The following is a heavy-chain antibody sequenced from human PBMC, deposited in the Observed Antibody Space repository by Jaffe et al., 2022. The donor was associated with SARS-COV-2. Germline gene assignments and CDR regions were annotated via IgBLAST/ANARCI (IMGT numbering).Heavy chain of an antibody. CDR2: INHRGSV. Sequence: QVQLQQWGAGLLKPSETLSLTCAVYDGSFNTFYWSWIRQSPGQGLEWVGEINHRGSVNYNTSLKSRVTISIDTSRNQFSLRLTSMTTADSGLYYCARGGGTPIGGARGAFDIWGQGTTVIVSS. CDR1: DGSFNTFY. J-gene: IGHJ3*02. V-gene: IGHV4-34*01. CDR3: ARGGGTPIGGARGAFDI. D-gene: IGHD1-26*01.